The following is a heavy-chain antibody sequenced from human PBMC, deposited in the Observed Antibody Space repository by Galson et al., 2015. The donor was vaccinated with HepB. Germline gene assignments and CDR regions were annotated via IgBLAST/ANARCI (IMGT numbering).Heavy chain of an antibody. CDR2: ISSSSSNI. CDR1: GFTFSSHS. CDR3: ARGTYCSGGSCYFNY. V-gene: IGHV3-48*02. Sequence: SLRLSCTASGFTFSSHSMNWVRQAPGKGLEWVSYISSSSSNIYYADTVKGRFTITRDNAKNSLYLQMNSLRDEDTAVYYCARGTYCSGGSCYFNYWGQGTLVTVSS. D-gene: IGHD2-15*01. J-gene: IGHJ4*02.